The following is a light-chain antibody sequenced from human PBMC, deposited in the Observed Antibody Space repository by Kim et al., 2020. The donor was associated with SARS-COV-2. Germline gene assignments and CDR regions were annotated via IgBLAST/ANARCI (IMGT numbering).Light chain of an antibody. CDR3: QSYDSSLSVV. CDR1: SSKIGAGYD. V-gene: IGLV1-40*01. Sequence: GQGVTIACTGSSSKIGAGYDVHWYQQLPGTAPKLLIYGNSNRPSGVPDRFSGSKSGTSASLAITGLQAEDEADYYCQSYDSSLSVVFGGGTQLTVL. CDR2: GNS. J-gene: IGLJ2*01.